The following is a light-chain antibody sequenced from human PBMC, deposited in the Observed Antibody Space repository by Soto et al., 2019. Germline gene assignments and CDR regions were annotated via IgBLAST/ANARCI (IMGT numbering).Light chain of an antibody. J-gene: IGLJ1*01. CDR2: EVN. CDR3: SSYAGSSNV. V-gene: IGLV2-8*01. CDR1: SIDVGGYNY. Sequence: QSVLTQPPSPSGSPGQSVAISCTGTSIDVGGYNYVSWYQQHPGKAPKLMIYEVNKRPSGVPDRFSGSKSGNTASLTVSGLQAEDEADYYCSSYAGSSNVFGTGTKVTVL.